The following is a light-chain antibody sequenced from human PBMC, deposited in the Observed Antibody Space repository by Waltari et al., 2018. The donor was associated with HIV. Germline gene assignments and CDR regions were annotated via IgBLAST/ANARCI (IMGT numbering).Light chain of an antibody. CDR1: SSNIGTNT. Sequence: QSVLTQPPSASGTLGQGVTISCFGSSSNIGTNTVNWYQHLPGAAPKLIIFRNHQRPSGVPDRFSGSQSGTSSFLTITGLLPGDAATYYCAAWDASLHVVFGGGTQLTVL. V-gene: IGLV1-44*01. CDR2: RNH. CDR3: AAWDASLHVV. J-gene: IGLJ2*01.